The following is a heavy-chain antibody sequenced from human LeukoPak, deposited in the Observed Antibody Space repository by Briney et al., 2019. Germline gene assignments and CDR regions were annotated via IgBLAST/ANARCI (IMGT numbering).Heavy chain of an antibody. CDR3: ARRAGAYSHPYDY. CDR2: IYSDNT. J-gene: IGHJ4*02. V-gene: IGHV3-53*01. Sequence: GGSLRLSCTVSGFTVSSNSMSWVRKAPGKGLEWVSFIYSDNTHYSDSVKGRFTISRDNSKNTLYLQMNSLRAEDTAVYYCARRAGAYSHPYDYWGQGTLVTVSS. D-gene: IGHD4/OR15-4a*01. CDR1: GFTVSSNS.